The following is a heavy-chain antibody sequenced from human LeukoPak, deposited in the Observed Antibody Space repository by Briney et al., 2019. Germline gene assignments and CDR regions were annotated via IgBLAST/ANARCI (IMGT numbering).Heavy chain of an antibody. CDR3: AKDRVTVPLDY. Sequence: GGSLRLSCAHSGFTSCSYAMSWVRQAPGKGLEWVSAISGSGGSTYYADSVKGRFTISRDNSKNTLYLQMNSLRAEDTAVYYCAKDRVTVPLDYWGQGTLVTVSS. CDR2: ISGSGGST. CDR1: GFTSCSYA. V-gene: IGHV3-23*01. J-gene: IGHJ4*02. D-gene: IGHD4-11*01.